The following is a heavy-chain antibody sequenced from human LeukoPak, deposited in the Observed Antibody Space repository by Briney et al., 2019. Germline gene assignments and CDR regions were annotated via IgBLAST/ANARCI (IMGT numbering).Heavy chain of an antibody. CDR3: AKAYNGDYPFDY. Sequence: GGSLRLSCAASGFTFSSYAMHWVRQAPGKGLEWVAVISYDGSNKYYADSVKGRFTISRDNSKNTLYLQMNSLRAEDTAVYCCAKAYNGDYPFDYWGQGTLVTVSS. D-gene: IGHD4-17*01. J-gene: IGHJ4*02. V-gene: IGHV3-30*04. CDR2: ISYDGSNK. CDR1: GFTFSSYA.